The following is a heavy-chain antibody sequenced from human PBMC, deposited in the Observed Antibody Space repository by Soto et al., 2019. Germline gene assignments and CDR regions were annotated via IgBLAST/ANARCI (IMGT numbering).Heavy chain of an antibody. V-gene: IGHV4-30-4*01. Sequence: SETLSLTCTVSGGSISSGDYYWSWIRQPPGKGLEWIGYIYYSGSTYYNPSLKSRVTISVDTSKNQFSLKLSSVTAADTAVYYCASMTTVVTPPDYWGQGTLVTVSS. CDR3: ASMTTVVTPPDY. CDR2: IYYSGST. J-gene: IGHJ4*02. CDR1: GGSISSGDYY. D-gene: IGHD4-17*01.